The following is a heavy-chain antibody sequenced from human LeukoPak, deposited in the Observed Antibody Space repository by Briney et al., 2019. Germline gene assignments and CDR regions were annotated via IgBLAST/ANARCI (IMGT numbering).Heavy chain of an antibody. Sequence: GGSLRLSCAASGFTFSNSAMHWVRQAPGKGLEWVAVIWYDGSNKYYADSVKGRFTISRDNSKNTLYLQMNSLRAEDTAVYYCAREEYYYDSSGYYYFDYWGQGTLVTVSS. J-gene: IGHJ4*02. D-gene: IGHD3-22*01. V-gene: IGHV3-33*08. CDR3: AREEYYYDSSGYYYFDY. CDR2: IWYDGSNK. CDR1: GFTFSNSA.